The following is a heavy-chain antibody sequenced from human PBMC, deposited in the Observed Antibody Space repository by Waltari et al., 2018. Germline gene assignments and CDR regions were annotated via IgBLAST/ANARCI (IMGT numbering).Heavy chain of an antibody. Sequence: QVQLVQSGAEVKKPGASVKVSCKASGYTFTGYYMHWVRQAPGQGPEWMGWINPNSGGTNYAQKFQGRVTMTRDTSISTAYMELSRLRSDDTAVYYCARVPSGWYGSGWFDPWGQGTLVTVSS. D-gene: IGHD6-19*01. CDR3: ARVPSGWYGSGWFDP. CDR1: GYTFTGYY. CDR2: INPNSGGT. J-gene: IGHJ5*02. V-gene: IGHV1-2*02.